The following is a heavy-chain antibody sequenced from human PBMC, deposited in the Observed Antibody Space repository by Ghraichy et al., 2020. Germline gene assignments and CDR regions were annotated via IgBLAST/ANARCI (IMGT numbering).Heavy chain of an antibody. CDR1: GFTFGSHW. Sequence: GGSLRLSCAASGFTFGSHWMSWVRQAPGKGLEWVANIKQDGSEKYYADSVKGRFTVSRDNTKNSLFLQMNSLRVEDTAVYYCAKDAGLRSLAFDVWGQGKMVTVSS. CDR2: IKQDGSEK. D-gene: IGHD4-17*01. CDR3: AKDAGLRSLAFDV. V-gene: IGHV3-7*03. J-gene: IGHJ3*01.